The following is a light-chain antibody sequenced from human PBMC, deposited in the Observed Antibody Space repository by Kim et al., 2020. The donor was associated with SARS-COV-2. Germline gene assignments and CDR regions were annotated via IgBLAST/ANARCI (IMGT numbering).Light chain of an antibody. CDR2: MAS. CDR3: QQYFSAVYT. Sequence: DIQMTQSPSSLSASVGDRVTITCRASQSISTLLAWYQQRPGSAPKLLLYMASSLANGVPSRFSGSGSGTEFTLTISSLRPEDFGTYFCQQYFSAVYTFGLGTKLEI. CDR1: QSISTL. J-gene: IGKJ2*01. V-gene: IGKV1-5*03.